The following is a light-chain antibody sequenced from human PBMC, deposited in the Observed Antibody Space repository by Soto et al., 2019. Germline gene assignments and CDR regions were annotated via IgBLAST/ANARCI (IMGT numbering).Light chain of an antibody. J-gene: IGKJ2*01. CDR3: QQHSSWPLT. CDR2: SVS. V-gene: IGKV3-15*01. Sequence: IVMTQSPATLPVSPGERATLSCRASQSISSSTLAWYQQKPGQPPRLLIYSVSTRAAGIPARFSGSGSGTEFPLTISSLQSEEFAVYYCQQHSSWPLTFGQGTKPEI. CDR1: QSISSS.